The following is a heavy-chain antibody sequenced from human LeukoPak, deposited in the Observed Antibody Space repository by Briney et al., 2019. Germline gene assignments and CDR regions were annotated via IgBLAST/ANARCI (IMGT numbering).Heavy chain of an antibody. CDR2: INSDGSST. V-gene: IGHV3-74*01. CDR3: ARDGYSYASDY. Sequence: GGSLRLSCAASGFTFSNYWMHWVRQAPGKGLVWVSRINSDGSSTTSADSVKGRFTISRDNAKNSLYLQMSSLRAEDTAVYYCARDGYSYASDYWGLGALVTVSA. CDR1: GFTFSNYW. J-gene: IGHJ4*02. D-gene: IGHD2-2*01.